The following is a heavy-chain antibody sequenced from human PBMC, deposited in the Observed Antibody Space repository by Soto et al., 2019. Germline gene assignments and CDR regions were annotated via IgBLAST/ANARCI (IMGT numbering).Heavy chain of an antibody. D-gene: IGHD3-16*01. CDR3: ARDSHLGPRHGYGIDV. CDR2: ISPYTDQT. Sequence: QVHLVQSGAEVRKPGASVKVSCKTSGYNFRSYGVSWVRQAPGKGFEWLGWISPYTDQTDYAQKFQGRLTLTTDTSSSIFYKDLRSLPSYDTAVYYCARDSHLGPRHGYGIDVWGQGTTVIVSS. CDR1: GYNFRSYG. J-gene: IGHJ6*02. V-gene: IGHV1-18*01.